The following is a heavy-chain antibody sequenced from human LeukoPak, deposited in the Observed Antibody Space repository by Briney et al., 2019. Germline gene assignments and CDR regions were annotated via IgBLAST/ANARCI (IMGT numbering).Heavy chain of an antibody. D-gene: IGHD3-22*01. J-gene: IGHJ4*02. V-gene: IGHV3-23*01. Sequence: GGFLRLSCAASGFTFSSYPMSWVRQAPGKGLEWVSGISGSGGSTYYADSVKGRFTISRDNSKNTLYLQMNSLRAEDTAVYYCAKTREYHDSSGFDYWGQGTLVTVSS. CDR1: GFTFSSYP. CDR2: ISGSGGST. CDR3: AKTREYHDSSGFDY.